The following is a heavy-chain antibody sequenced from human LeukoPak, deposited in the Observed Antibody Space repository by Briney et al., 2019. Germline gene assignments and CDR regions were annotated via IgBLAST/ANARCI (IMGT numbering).Heavy chain of an antibody. D-gene: IGHD4-17*01. Sequence: SETLSLTCSVSGGSMSNNYWGWIRQPPGRGLEWIGYISYTGSTSYTPSLKSRVSIFLETPRNQFSLEVSSVIAADTAVYYCARLQSANHDNGYYTGGFYYMDVWGKGTTVTVTS. V-gene: IGHV4-59*08. CDR3: ARLQSANHDNGYYTGGFYYMDV. CDR2: ISYTGST. CDR1: GGSMSNNY. J-gene: IGHJ6*03.